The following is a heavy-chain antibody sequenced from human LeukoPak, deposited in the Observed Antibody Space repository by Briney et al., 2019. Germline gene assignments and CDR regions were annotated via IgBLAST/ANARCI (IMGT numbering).Heavy chain of an antibody. CDR2: ISSTSSYI. CDR3: ARDFASSRGGNLYSYMDV. D-gene: IGHD3-16*01. Sequence: GGSLRLSCAASGFTFSSYSMNWVRQAPGKGLEWVSSISSTSSYIYYADSVKGRFAISRDNAKNSLYLQMNNLKAEDAAAYYCARDFASSRGGNLYSYMDVWGKGTTVTVSS. V-gene: IGHV3-21*01. J-gene: IGHJ6*03. CDR1: GFTFSSYS.